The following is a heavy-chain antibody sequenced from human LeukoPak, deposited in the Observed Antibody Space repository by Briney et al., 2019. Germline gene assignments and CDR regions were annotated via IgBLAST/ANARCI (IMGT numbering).Heavy chain of an antibody. CDR3: ARAKNPYYGSGSCWFDP. J-gene: IGHJ5*02. CDR1: GYTFTSYD. V-gene: IGHV1-8*01. CDR2: MNPNSGNT. D-gene: IGHD3-10*01. Sequence: ASVKVSCKASGYTFTSYDINWVRQATGQGLEWMGWMNPNSGNTGYAQKFQGRVTMTRNTSISTAYMELSSLRSEDTAVYYCARAKNPYYGSGSCWFDPWGQGTLVTVSS.